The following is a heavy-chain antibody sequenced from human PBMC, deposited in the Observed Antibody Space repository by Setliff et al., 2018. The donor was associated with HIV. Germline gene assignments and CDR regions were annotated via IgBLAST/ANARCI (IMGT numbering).Heavy chain of an antibody. CDR3: ATQTVAVGAPGYFDS. J-gene: IGHJ4*02. V-gene: IGHV1-69*10. D-gene: IGHD2-15*01. Sequence: SVKVSCKASGGTFSSSALSWVRQARGQGPEWLGGIIPVFGMTDYAQNSQGRLTITADTSTSTAYMELLSLRSEDTAIYYCATQTVAVGAPGYFDSWGQGTLVTVSS. CDR2: IIPVFGMT. CDR1: GGTFSSSA.